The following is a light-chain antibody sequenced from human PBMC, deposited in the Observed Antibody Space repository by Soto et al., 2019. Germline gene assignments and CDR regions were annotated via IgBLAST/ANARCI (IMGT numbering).Light chain of an antibody. J-gene: IGKJ5*01. Sequence: DIQMAQSPSTLSAYVGDRVTITCRASQSISSWLAWYQQKPGKAPKLLIYKASSLESGVPSRFSGSGSGTEFTLTISSLQPDDFATYYCQQYNSYPITFGQGTLLEIK. CDR2: KAS. CDR3: QQYNSYPIT. CDR1: QSISSW. V-gene: IGKV1-5*03.